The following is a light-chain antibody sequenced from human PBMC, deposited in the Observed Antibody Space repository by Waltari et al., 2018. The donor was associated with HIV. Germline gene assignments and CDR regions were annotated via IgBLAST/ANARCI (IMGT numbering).Light chain of an antibody. Sequence: EIVMTQSPATLSVSPGERATLSYRASQSVTSNLAWYQQKPGQAPRLLIYAASTRATGIPARFSGSGSGTEFTLTISSLQSEDFAVYYCQQYDSRPLFSFGPGTKVDIK. J-gene: IGKJ3*01. CDR1: QSVTSN. CDR2: AAS. CDR3: QQYDSRPLFS. V-gene: IGKV3-15*01.